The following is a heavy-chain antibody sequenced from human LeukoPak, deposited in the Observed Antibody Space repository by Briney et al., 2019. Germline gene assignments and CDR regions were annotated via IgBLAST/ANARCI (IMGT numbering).Heavy chain of an antibody. Sequence: ASVKVSFTVSGYTLTELSMHWVRQAPGKGLEWMGGFDPEDGETIYAQKFQGRVTMTRDMSTSTVYMELSSLRSEDTAVYYCARETYYYDKFFDYWGQGTLVTVSS. CDR1: GYTLTELS. D-gene: IGHD3-22*01. CDR3: ARETYYYDKFFDY. J-gene: IGHJ4*02. CDR2: FDPEDGET. V-gene: IGHV1-24*01.